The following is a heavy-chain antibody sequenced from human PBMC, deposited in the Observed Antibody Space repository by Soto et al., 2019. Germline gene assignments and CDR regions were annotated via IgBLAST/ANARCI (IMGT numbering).Heavy chain of an antibody. D-gene: IGHD5-12*01. CDR1: GFTSDDYT. CDR3: AKDIAYRGYGGFDP. Sequence: GGPLRLSCAASGFTSDDYTMHWVRQAPGEGLEWVSLISWDGYSTYYTDSVKGRFTISRDNSRNSLYLQMNSLRTEDTALYYCAKDIAYRGYGGFDPWGLGTLVTVSS. V-gene: IGHV3-43*01. J-gene: IGHJ5*02. CDR2: ISWDGYST.